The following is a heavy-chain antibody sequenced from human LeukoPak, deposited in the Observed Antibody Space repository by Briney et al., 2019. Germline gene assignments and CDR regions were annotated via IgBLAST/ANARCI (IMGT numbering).Heavy chain of an antibody. Sequence: ASVKVSCKASGYTFTGYYMHWVRQAPGQGLEWMGWINPNSGGTNYAQKFQGRVTMTRDTSISTAYMELSRLRSDDTAVYYCASVEQGKNTNWYFDLWGRGSLVTVSS. J-gene: IGHJ2*01. CDR3: ASVEQGKNTNWYFDL. V-gene: IGHV1-2*02. CDR1: GYTFTGYY. CDR2: INPNSGGT. D-gene: IGHD7-27*01.